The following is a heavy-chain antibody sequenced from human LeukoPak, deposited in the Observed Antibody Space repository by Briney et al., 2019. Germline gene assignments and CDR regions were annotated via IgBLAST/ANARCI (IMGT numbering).Heavy chain of an antibody. CDR1: GGSISSHI. Sequence: SETLSLTCTVSGGSISSHIWSCIRQPPGKGLEWIGYIHYSGSANQNTNYNPSLKSRVTISADTSKNQFSLQLSSVTAADTAVYYCAREVTDIVVVPAATAPPSLFDLWGRGTLVTVSS. CDR2: IHYSGSANQNT. V-gene: IGHV4-59*11. D-gene: IGHD2-2*01. J-gene: IGHJ2*01. CDR3: AREVTDIVVVPAATAPPSLFDL.